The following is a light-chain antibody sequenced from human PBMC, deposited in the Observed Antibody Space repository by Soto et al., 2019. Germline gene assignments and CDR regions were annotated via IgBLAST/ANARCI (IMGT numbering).Light chain of an antibody. V-gene: IGKV3-20*01. Sequence: EIVLTQSPGTLCLSPGERASLSCRASQSVSSSYLAWYQQKPGQAPRLLIYGASSRATGIPDRFSGSGSGTDFTLTISSLQPDDFATYYCQHYNSYSEAFGQGTKVDIK. J-gene: IGKJ1*01. CDR3: QHYNSYSEA. CDR1: QSVSSSY. CDR2: GAS.